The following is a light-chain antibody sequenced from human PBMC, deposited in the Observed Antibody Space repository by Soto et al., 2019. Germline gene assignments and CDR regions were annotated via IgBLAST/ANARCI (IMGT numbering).Light chain of an antibody. CDR2: GAS. V-gene: IGKV3-15*01. J-gene: IGKJ2*01. Sequence: EIVMTQSPATLSVSPGERATLSCRASQSVSSNLAWYQQKPGQAPRLLIYGASTSATGIPARFSGSGSGTEFTHTISSLQSEDFALYYCQQYNNWPPYTFGQGTKLEIK. CDR1: QSVSSN. CDR3: QQYNNWPPYT.